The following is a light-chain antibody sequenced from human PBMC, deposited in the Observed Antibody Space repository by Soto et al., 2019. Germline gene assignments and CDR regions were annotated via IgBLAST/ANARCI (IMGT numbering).Light chain of an antibody. CDR2: GNT. CDR1: SSNIGSTYD. Sequence: QSVLTQPPSVSGAPGQRVTISCTGSSSNIGSTYDVQWYQQLPGTAPKLLIHGNTNRPSGVPDRFSGSKSGTSASLAITGLQADDEADYSCQSYDDSLSVHYVSGTGPKVPVL. V-gene: IGLV1-40*01. CDR3: QSYDDSLSVHYV. J-gene: IGLJ1*01.